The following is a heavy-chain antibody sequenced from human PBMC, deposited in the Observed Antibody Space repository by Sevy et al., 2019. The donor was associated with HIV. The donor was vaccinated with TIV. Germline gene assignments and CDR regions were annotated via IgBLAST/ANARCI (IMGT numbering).Heavy chain of an antibody. J-gene: IGHJ6*03. CDR2: ISAYNGNT. V-gene: IGHV1-18*04. CDR3: AREGWSMGDYYGSGSYDGANYYYYCLDV. D-gene: IGHD3-10*01. Sequence: ASVKVSCKASGYTFTSYGISWVRQAPGQGLEWMGWISAYNGNTNYAQKLQGRGTMTTDTSTGTAYMELRSLRSDDTAEYYCAREGWSMGDYYGSGSYDGANYYYYCLDVWGKGTTVTVSS. CDR1: GYTFTSYG.